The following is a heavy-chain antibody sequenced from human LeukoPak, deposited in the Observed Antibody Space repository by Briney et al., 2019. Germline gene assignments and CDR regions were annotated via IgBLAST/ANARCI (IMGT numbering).Heavy chain of an antibody. CDR1: GYTFTGYF. Sequence: ASVKVSCKASGYTFTGYFIHWVRQAPGQGLEWMGWINPNSGDTNYAQKFQGRVTMTRDTSISTAYMELSRLRSDDTAVYYCARDNSVGETAWWFDPWGQGTLVTVSS. D-gene: IGHD1-26*01. J-gene: IGHJ5*02. CDR3: ARDNSVGETAWWFDP. V-gene: IGHV1-2*02. CDR2: INPNSGDT.